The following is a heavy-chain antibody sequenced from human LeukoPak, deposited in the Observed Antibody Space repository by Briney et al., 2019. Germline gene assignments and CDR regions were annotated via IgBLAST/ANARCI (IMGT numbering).Heavy chain of an antibody. J-gene: IGHJ4*02. CDR3: ARDYGGY. CDR1: GFTFSSYW. CDR2: IASDGSST. D-gene: IGHD4-23*01. V-gene: IGHV3-74*01. Sequence: GGSLRLSCAASGFTFSSYWMNWVRQAPGKGLVWVSRIASDGSSTTYADSGKGRFSISRDNAKNTLYLQMNSLRAEDTAVYYCARDYGGYWGQGTLVTVSS.